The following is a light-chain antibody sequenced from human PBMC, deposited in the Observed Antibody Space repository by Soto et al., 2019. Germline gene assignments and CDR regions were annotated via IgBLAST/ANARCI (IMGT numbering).Light chain of an antibody. CDR1: QSVSSTY. V-gene: IGKV3-20*01. Sequence: EIVLTQSPGTLSLSPGERATLSCRASQSVSSTYLAWYQQKPGQAPRLLIYAASSRATGIPDRFSGSGSGTDFTLTISRLEPEDIAVYYCQQYGISPRTFGQGTQVEFK. CDR3: QQYGISPRT. J-gene: IGKJ1*01. CDR2: AAS.